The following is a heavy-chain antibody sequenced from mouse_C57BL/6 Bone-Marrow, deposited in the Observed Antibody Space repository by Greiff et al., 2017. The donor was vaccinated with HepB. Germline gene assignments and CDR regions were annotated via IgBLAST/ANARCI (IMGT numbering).Heavy chain of an antibody. V-gene: IGHV14-4*01. CDR1: GFNIKDDY. D-gene: IGHD2-3*01. CDR3: IHDGYYGMDY. J-gene: IGHJ4*01. Sequence: EVKLQQSGAELVRPGVSVTLSCTASGFNIKDDYMHWVKHAPEQRLEWIGRSDPENGDTEYASKFQGKATITADTSSNTAYLQRSRLTSEDTAVYYCIHDGYYGMDYWGQGTSVTVSS. CDR2: SDPENGDT.